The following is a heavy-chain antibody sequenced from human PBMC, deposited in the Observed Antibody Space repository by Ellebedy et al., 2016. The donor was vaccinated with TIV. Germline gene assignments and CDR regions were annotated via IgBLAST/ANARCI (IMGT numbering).Heavy chain of an antibody. Sequence: SETLSLXXTVSGDSITSRTFFWSWIRQPPGKGLDWIANMYYDGSTYYKSSLRSRVTMSADTSKNQFSLNLKSVTAADTAMYYCALLNVPGWFDPWGQGTLVTVSS. V-gene: IGHV4-39*01. CDR3: ALLNVPGWFDP. CDR2: MYYDGST. D-gene: IGHD2/OR15-2a*01. J-gene: IGHJ5*02. CDR1: GDSITSRTFF.